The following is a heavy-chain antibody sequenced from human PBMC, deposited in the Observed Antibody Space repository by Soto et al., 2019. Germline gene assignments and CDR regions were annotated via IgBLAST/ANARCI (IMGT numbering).Heavy chain of an antibody. CDR2: IHPNTGGT. CDR3: WGCFRSPGLVRQGGDFGMDV. V-gene: IGHV1-2*02. J-gene: IGHJ6*02. Sequence: QVQLVQSGAEVRKPGASVKVSCKASGYPYTNSYMHWVRQAPGQGLEWMGWIHPNTGGTNYAQKFPGRGTMARGTAGSTVYQEVDRATSDRTAIIFWWGCFRSPGLVRQGGDFGMDVWGQGTTVTVS. D-gene: IGHD3-16*01. CDR1: GYPYTNSY.